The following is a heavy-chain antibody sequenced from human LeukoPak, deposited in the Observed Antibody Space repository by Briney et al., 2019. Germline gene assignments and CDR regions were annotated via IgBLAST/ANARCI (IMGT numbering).Heavy chain of an antibody. CDR2: ISGSGART. D-gene: IGHD3-10*01. V-gene: IGHV3-23*01. Sequence: GGSLRLSCAASGFTFSSYSMSWVRQAPGKGLEWVSGISGSGARTYYADAVKGRSTISRDNSKNTVYLQMDSLRAEDTAVYYCANSRGHGSGNLWGQGTLVTVSS. CDR1: GFTFSSYS. CDR3: ANSRGHGSGNL. J-gene: IGHJ5*02.